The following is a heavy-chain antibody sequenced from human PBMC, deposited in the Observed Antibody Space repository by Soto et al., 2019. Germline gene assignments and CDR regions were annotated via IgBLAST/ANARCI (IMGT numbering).Heavy chain of an antibody. CDR1: GFTVSSKY. J-gene: IGHJ4*02. D-gene: IGHD2-15*01. Sequence: PGGSLRLSCAASGFTVSSKYMNWVRQAPGKGLEWVSIIWSAGLTYYADSVRGLFTISRDISKNILFLQMNNLRAEDSAIYYCARELPPVLWGQGTLVTVSS. V-gene: IGHV3-53*01. CDR2: IWSAGLT. CDR3: ARELPPVL.